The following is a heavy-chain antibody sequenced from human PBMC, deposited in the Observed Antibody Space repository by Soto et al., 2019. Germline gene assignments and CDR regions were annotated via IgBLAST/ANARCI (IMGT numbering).Heavy chain of an antibody. V-gene: IGHV3-49*03. CDR1: GFTFCDYA. J-gene: IGHJ6*02. CDR3: TRGGARQAHYYYYGMDV. D-gene: IGHD6-6*01. Sequence: GGSLRLSCTASGFTFCDYAMSWFRQAPGKGLEWVGFIRSKAYGGTTEYAASVKGRFTISRDDSKSIAYLQMNSLKTEDTAVYYCTRGGARQAHYYYYGMDVWGQRTTVTVSS. CDR2: IRSKAYGGTT.